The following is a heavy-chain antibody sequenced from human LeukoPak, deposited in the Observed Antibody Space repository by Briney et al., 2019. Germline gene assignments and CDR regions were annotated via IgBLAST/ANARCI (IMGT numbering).Heavy chain of an antibody. V-gene: IGHV1-69*01. D-gene: IGHD2-15*01. CDR1: GGTFSSYA. CDR3: ARTGSGGSLNWFDP. CDR2: IIPIFGTA. J-gene: IGHJ5*02. Sequence: SVKVSCKASGGTFSSYAISWVRQAPGQGLEWMGGIIPIFGTANYAQKFQGRVTITADESTSTAYMELSSLRSEDTAVYYCARTGSGGSLNWFDPWGQGTLVTVSS.